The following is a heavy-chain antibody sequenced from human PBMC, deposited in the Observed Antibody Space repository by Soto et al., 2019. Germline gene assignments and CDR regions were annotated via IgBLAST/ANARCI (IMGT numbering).Heavy chain of an antibody. V-gene: IGHV4-39*01. CDR1: GGSISSTSSY. CDR3: ATPFLTRSSWRITLGEDHQYGTDV. D-gene: IGHD3-16*01. J-gene: IGHJ6*02. CDR2: VYYDGNT. Sequence: PSKTVSLTCKVSGGSISSTSSYWSWVRQPPGKGLEWIGSVYYDGNTYYNPSLKSRISISIDSSKNEFSLRLRSVTAADTAIYYCATPFLTRSSWRITLGEDHQYGTDVSGQGTTVTV.